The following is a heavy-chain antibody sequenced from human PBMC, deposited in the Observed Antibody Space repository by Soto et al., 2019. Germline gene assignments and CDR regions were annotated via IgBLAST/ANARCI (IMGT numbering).Heavy chain of an antibody. CDR2: IYSHGDT. CDR3: ARKTDSGGNGGF. V-gene: IGHV3-53*05. Sequence: EVRLVETGGDLIQPGGSLRLSCAVSGFTVSNNYMYWVRQPPGKGLEWVSLIYSHGDTRYADSVRGRFTVSSDNSKNTLYLQMNSLRSEDTAVYYCARKTDSGGNGGFWGQGTRVTVSS. CDR1: GFTVSNNY. J-gene: IGHJ4*02. D-gene: IGHD2-15*01.